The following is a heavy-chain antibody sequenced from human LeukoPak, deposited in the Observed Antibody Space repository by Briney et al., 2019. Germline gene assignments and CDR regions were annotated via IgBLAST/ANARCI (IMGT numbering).Heavy chain of an antibody. CDR1: GFTFDDYA. D-gene: IGHD6-19*01. J-gene: IGHJ4*02. Sequence: GGSLRLSCAASGFTFDDYAMHWVRQAPGKGLEWVSGISWNSGSIGYADSVKGRFTISRDNAKNSLYLQMNSLRAEDMALYYCAKDIHSSGWFPNFDYWGQGTLVTVSS. CDR3: AKDIHSSGWFPNFDY. CDR2: ISWNSGSI. V-gene: IGHV3-9*03.